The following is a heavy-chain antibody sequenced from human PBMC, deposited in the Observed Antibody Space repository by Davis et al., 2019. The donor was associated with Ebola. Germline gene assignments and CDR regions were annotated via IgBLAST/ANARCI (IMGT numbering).Heavy chain of an antibody. Sequence: ESLKISCAASGFTFSSYWMSWIRQSPRKGLEWIGYVFHTGSTNFNPSLKSRVTVSVDTSKNQFSLKLSSVTAADSAVYYCARQVGMTGSWYFDLWGRGTLVTVSS. J-gene: IGHJ2*01. CDR2: VFHTGST. D-gene: IGHD3-9*01. V-gene: IGHV4-59*08. CDR3: ARQVGMTGSWYFDL. CDR1: GFTFSSYW.